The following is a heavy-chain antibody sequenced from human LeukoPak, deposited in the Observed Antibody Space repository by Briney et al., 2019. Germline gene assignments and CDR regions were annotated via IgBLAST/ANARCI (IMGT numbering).Heavy chain of an antibody. D-gene: IGHD5-18*01. J-gene: IGHJ2*01. V-gene: IGHV4-39*07. CDR3: ARDTAMAHWYFDL. CDR2: IYYSGST. Sequence: SETLSLTCTVSGGSISSSSYYWGWIRQPPGKGLEWIGSIYYSGSTYYNPSLKSRVTISVDTSKNQFSLKLSSVTAADTAVYYCARDTAMAHWYFDLWGRGTLVTVSP. CDR1: GGSISSSSYY.